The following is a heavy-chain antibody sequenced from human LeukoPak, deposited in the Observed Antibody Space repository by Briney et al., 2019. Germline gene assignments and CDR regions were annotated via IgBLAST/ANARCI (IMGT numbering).Heavy chain of an antibody. V-gene: IGHV3-21*01. D-gene: IGHD3-22*01. CDR3: ARARGVYYDSGNYPLYNFDY. CDR2: ISSSGGSI. J-gene: IGHJ4*02. CDR1: GFAFSTYG. Sequence: GGSLRLSCAASGFAFSTYGMNWVRQAPGKGLEWVSIISSSGGSIYYADSVKGRFTISRDNAKNSLYLQMNSLRAEDTAVYYCARARGVYYDSGNYPLYNFDYWDQGTLVTVSS.